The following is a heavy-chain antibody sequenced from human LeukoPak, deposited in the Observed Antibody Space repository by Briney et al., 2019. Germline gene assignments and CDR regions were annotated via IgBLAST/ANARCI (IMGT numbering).Heavy chain of an antibody. CDR3: ASLGDFDI. V-gene: IGHV4-59*11. D-gene: IGHD3-10*01. CDR2: IYYNGNT. Sequence: SETLSLTCTVSGGSISSHYWSWIRQPPGKGLEWIGHIYYNGNTNYSPSLKSRVTISIDMSKNQFSLKLSSVTAADTAVYYCASLGDFDIWGQGTMVTVSS. CDR1: GGSISSHY. J-gene: IGHJ3*02.